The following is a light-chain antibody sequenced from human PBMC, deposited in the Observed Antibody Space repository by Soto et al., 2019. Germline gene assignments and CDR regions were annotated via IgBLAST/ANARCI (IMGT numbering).Light chain of an antibody. J-gene: IGKJ2*01. CDR1: QSVLYSSNNKNF. CDR3: QQYFSTPPYT. CDR2: WAS. Sequence: DIVMTQSPDSLAVSLGERATINCKSSQSVLYSSNNKNFLAWYQQKPGLPPKLLISWASTRESGVPDRFSGSGSGTDFTLTISSLQAEDVAVYYCQQYFSTPPYTFGQGTKLEIK. V-gene: IGKV4-1*01.